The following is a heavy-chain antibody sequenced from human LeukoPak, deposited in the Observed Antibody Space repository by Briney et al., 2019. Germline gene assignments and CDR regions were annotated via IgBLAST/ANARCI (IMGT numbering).Heavy chain of an antibody. CDR3: AVDGHSRRYYGSRKMSNYFGY. D-gene: IGHD1-26*01. CDR2: IIPIFGTA. V-gene: IGHV1-69*01. CDR1: GGTFSSYA. Sequence: SVKVSCKASGGTFSSYAISWVRQAPGQGLEWMGGIIPIFGTANYAQKFQGRVTITADESTSTAYMELSSLRSEDTAVYYCAVDGHSRRYYGSRKMSNYFGYWGQGTLVTVSS. J-gene: IGHJ4*02.